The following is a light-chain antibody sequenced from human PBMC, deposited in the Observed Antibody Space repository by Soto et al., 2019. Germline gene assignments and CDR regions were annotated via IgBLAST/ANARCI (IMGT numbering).Light chain of an antibody. CDR2: SAS. J-gene: IGKJ5*01. CDR1: QDISVY. Sequence: DIQMTQSPSSLSASVGDRVTITCRASQDISVYLAWYPQKPGKVPKLLIYSASTLQSGVPSRFSGSGFGTDFTLTICSLQPEDVSTYFCQKFNTAPLTFGQGTRREIK. CDR3: QKFNTAPLT. V-gene: IGKV1-27*01.